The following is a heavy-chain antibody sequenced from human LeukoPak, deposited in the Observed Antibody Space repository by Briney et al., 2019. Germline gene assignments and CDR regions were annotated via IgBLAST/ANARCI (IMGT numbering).Heavy chain of an antibody. CDR3: AKAADSSGYFGAYYFDY. Sequence: GGSLRLSCAASGFTFSSYGMHWVRQAPGKGLEWVAVISYDGSNKYYADSVKGRFTISRDNSKNTLYLQMNSLRAEDTAVYYCAKAADSSGYFGAYYFDYWGQGTLVTVSS. J-gene: IGHJ4*02. CDR2: ISYDGSNK. CDR1: GFTFSSYG. V-gene: IGHV3-30*18. D-gene: IGHD3-22*01.